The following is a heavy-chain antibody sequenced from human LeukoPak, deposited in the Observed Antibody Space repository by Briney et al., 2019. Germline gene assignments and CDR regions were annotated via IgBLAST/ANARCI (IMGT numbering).Heavy chain of an antibody. CDR2: ISSGGST. CDR3: SRDRMATKSFDY. J-gene: IGHJ4*02. D-gene: IGHD5-24*01. CDR1: GFTVSSNY. V-gene: IGHV3-66*02. Sequence: GGSLRLSCAASGFTVSSNYMSWVRQAPGKGLEWVSVISSGGSTYYADSVKGRFTISRDSSKNTLYLQMNSLRAEDTAVYYCSRDRMATKSFDYRGQGTLVTVSS.